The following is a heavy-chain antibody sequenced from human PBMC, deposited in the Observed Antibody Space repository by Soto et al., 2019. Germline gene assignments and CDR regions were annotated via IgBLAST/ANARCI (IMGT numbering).Heavy chain of an antibody. CDR2: IYYSGST. CDR1: GGSVSSGSYY. CDR3: AREWGDIAVPAATGNWFDP. V-gene: IGHV4-61*01. J-gene: IGHJ5*02. Sequence: SETLSLTCTVSGGSVSSGSYYWSWIRQPPGKGLEWIGYIYYSGSTYYNPSLKSRVTISVDTSKNQFSLKLSSVTAADTAVYYCAREWGDIAVPAATGNWFDPWGQGTLVTVSS. D-gene: IGHD2-2*01.